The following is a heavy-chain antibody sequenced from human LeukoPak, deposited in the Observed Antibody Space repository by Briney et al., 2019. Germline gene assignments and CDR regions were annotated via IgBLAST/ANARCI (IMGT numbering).Heavy chain of an antibody. CDR3: TTELGYCSSNSCSRKRGYFDY. J-gene: IGHJ4*02. V-gene: IGHV3-15*01. Sequence: GGSLRLSCAASGFTFSNAWMSWVRQAPGKGLEWVGRIKSKTDGGTTDYAAPVKGRFTISRDDSKNTLYLQMNSLKTEDTAVYYCTTELGYCSSNSCSRKRGYFDYWGQGTLVTVSS. D-gene: IGHD2-2*01. CDR2: IKSKTDGGTT. CDR1: GFTFSNAW.